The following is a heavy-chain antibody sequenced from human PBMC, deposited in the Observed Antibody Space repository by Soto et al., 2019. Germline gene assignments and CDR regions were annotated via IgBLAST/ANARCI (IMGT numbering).Heavy chain of an antibody. CDR3: ARLGVVVPAALYYYGMDV. V-gene: IGHV5-10-1*01. CDR2: IDPSDSYT. D-gene: IGHD2-2*01. J-gene: IGHJ6*02. Sequence: GESLKISCKGSGYSFTSYWISWVRQMPGKGLEWMGRIDPSDSYTNYSPSFQGHVTISADKSISTAYLQWSSLKASDTAMYYCARLGVVVPAALYYYGMDVWGQGTTVTVSS. CDR1: GYSFTSYW.